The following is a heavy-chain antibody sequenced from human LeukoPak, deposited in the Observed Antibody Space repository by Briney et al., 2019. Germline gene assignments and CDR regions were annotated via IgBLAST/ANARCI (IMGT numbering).Heavy chain of an antibody. CDR1: GFTFSTYR. Sequence: PGGSLRLSCATSGFTFSTYRMNWVRQAPGKGLEWISYISSSGDTIYYADSVKGRFTIPRDNAQNSLYLQMNSLRGEDTAVYYCVREFASWGQGTLVTVSS. CDR2: ISSSGDTI. CDR3: VREFAS. J-gene: IGHJ5*01. V-gene: IGHV3-48*01.